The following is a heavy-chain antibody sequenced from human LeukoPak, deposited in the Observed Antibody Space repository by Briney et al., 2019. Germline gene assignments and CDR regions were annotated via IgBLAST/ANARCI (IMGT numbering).Heavy chain of an antibody. D-gene: IGHD3-9*01. CDR1: GGSSSSYY. Sequence: PSVNLSLNCSVSGGSSSSYYWIWLPHPPGKGLVWIVDLYYSGSTNDNPSLKSRITISEDTSKNHFSLQLSHVTAADTAVYCCSRGGAKLRYFDWLSSGSNWFDPWGKETLVTAS. CDR3: SRGGAKLRYFDWLSSGSNWFDP. J-gene: IGHJ5*02. V-gene: IGHV4-59*12. CDR2: LYYSGST.